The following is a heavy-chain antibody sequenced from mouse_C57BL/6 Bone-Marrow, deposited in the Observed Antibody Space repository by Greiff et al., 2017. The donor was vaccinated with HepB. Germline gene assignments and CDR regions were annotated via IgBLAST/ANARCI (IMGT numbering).Heavy chain of an antibody. Sequence: QVQLKESGAELVKPGASVKISCKASGYAFSSYWMNWVKQRPGKGLEWIGQIYPGYGDTNYNGKFKGKATLTADKSSSTAYMQISSLTSEDSAVYFCARKGGYGRYFDYWGQGTTLTVSS. D-gene: IGHD2-2*01. CDR2: IYPGYGDT. J-gene: IGHJ2*01. V-gene: IGHV1-80*01. CDR1: GYAFSSYW. CDR3: ARKGGYGRYFDY.